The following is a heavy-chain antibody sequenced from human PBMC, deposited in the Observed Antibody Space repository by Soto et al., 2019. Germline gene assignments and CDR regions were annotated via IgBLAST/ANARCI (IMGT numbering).Heavy chain of an antibody. D-gene: IGHD3-16*01. CDR1: GGSVSSGSYY. J-gene: IGHJ4*02. CDR3: ARVVSGRDGYTLGQYYFDY. Sequence: SDTLSLTCTVSGGSVSSGSYYWSWIRQPPGKGLEWIGYIYYSGSTNYNPSLKSRVTISVDTSKNQFSLKLSSVTAADTAVYYCARVVSGRDGYTLGQYYFDYWGQGTLVTVS. V-gene: IGHV4-61*01. CDR2: IYYSGST.